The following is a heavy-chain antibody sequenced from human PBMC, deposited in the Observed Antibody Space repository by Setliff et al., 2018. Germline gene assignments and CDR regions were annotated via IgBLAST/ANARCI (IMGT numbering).Heavy chain of an antibody. V-gene: IGHV4-34*01. Sequence: PSETLSLTCAVYGGSFSGYHWSWIRQPPGKGLEWIEEISHSGDPNYNPSLKSRVTISLDTSKNQFSLKLTSVTAADAAVYYCARAPQYSNFWYALSWFDPWGQGTLVTVSS. J-gene: IGHJ5*02. D-gene: IGHD3-3*01. CDR3: ARAPQYSNFWYALSWFDP. CDR1: GGSFSGYH. CDR2: ISHSGDP.